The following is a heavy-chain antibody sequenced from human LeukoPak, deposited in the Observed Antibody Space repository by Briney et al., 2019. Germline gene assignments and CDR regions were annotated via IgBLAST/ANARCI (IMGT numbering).Heavy chain of an antibody. CDR1: GYTFTNYY. J-gene: IGHJ3*02. D-gene: IGHD5-12*01. CDR3: ARYRGYSGYDYAFDI. V-gene: IGHV1-46*01. Sequence: ASVKVSCKASGYTFTNYYVHWVRQAPGQGLEWMGIINPSGGSTSYAQKFQGRVTMTRDTSISTAYMELSRLRSDDTAVYYCARYRGYSGYDYAFDIWGQGTMVTVSS. CDR2: INPSGGST.